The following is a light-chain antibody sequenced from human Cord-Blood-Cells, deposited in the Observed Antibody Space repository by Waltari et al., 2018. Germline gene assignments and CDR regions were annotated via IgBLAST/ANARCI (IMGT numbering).Light chain of an antibody. CDR3: MIWHSSAWV. V-gene: IGLV5-45*02. CDR2: YKSDSDK. Sequence: QAVLTQPSSLSASPGASASLTCTLRSGINVGTYRIYWYQQKPGSLPQYLLRYKSDSDKQQGSGVPSRFSGSKDASANAGILLISGLQSEDEADYYCMIWHSSAWVFGGGTKRTVL. J-gene: IGLJ3*02. CDR1: SGINVGTYR.